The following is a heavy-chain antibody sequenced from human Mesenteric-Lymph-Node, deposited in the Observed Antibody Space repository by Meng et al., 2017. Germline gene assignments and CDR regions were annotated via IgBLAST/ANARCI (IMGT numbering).Heavy chain of an antibody. CDR3: AKDKGYYYDSSGYFYPY. Sequence: GGSLRLSCAASGFTSSSYAMSWVRQAPGKGLEWVSAISGSGGSTYYADSVKGRFTIPRDNSKNTLYLQMNSLRAEDTAVYYCAKDKGYYYDSSGYFYPYWGQGKRVNVSS. CDR2: ISGSGGST. CDR1: GFTSSSYA. D-gene: IGHD3-22*01. J-gene: IGHJ4*02. V-gene: IGHV3-23*01.